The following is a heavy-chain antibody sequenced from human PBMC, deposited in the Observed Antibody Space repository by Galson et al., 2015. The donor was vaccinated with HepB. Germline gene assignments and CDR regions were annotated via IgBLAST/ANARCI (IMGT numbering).Heavy chain of an antibody. CDR2: ISYDGSNK. V-gene: IGHV3-30-3*01. Sequence: SLRLSCAASGFTFSSYAMHWVRQAPGKGLEWVAVISYDGSNKYYADSVKGRFTISRDNSKNTLYLQMNSLRAEDTAVYYCARDTFDTAMGVYYFDYWGQGTLVTVSS. CDR3: ARDTFDTAMGVYYFDY. CDR1: GFTFSSYA. J-gene: IGHJ4*02. D-gene: IGHD5-18*01.